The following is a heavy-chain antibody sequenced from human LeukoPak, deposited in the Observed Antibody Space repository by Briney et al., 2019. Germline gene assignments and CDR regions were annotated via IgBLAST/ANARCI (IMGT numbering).Heavy chain of an antibody. CDR2: ISKSGSNK. CDR1: GFIFSTYE. D-gene: IGHD2-15*01. CDR3: ARDGRAGVEVRLRLFDC. Sequence: GGSLRLSCAASGFIFSTYEMIWVRQAPGKGLEWVSYISKSGSNKQYADSVKGRFTISRDDAKTSLYLQMNSLRAEDTAVYYCARDGRAGVEVRLRLFDCWGPGTLVTVSS. V-gene: IGHV3-48*03. J-gene: IGHJ4*02.